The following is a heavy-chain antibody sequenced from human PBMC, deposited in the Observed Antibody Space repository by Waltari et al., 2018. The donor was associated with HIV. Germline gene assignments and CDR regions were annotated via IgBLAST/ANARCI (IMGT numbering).Heavy chain of an antibody. CDR3: ARQTIPYYSSGGSLNDAFDI. D-gene: IGHD2-15*01. V-gene: IGHV5-51*01. J-gene: IGHJ3*02. CDR1: GYTFTHHW. Sequence: EVKLVQSGPEVKKPGESLKISCKASGYTFTHHWIAWVRQMPGKGLEWMGIIQPTDSHTRYSTSFQGNVSISADKSINTAYLQWSSLKASDSAMYYCARQTIPYYSSGGSLNDAFDIWGHGTVVTVSS. CDR2: IQPTDSHT.